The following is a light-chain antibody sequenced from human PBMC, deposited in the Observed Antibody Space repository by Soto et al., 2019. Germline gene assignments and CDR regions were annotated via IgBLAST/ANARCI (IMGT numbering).Light chain of an antibody. J-gene: IGLJ1*01. V-gene: IGLV1-44*01. CDR3: ASWDDSLNGHV. CDR2: SND. Sequence: QAVVTQPPSASGTPGQRVTVSCSGSSSNIASNTVNWYQQLPGTAPKLLIYSNDQRPSGVPDRFSASKSGTSASLAISGLQSEDEAEYYCASWDDSLNGHVFGTGTKLTVL. CDR1: SSNIASNT.